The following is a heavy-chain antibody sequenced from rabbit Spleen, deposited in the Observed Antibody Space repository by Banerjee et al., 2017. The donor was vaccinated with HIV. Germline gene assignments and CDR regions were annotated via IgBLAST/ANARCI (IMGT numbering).Heavy chain of an antibody. CDR3: MRVGVSYPL. V-gene: IGHV1S45*01. CDR2: INAVTGKA. J-gene: IGHJ6*01. D-gene: IGHD6-1*01. Sequence: QEQLVESGGGLVQPEGSLTLTCTASGFSFSTKAVMCWVRQAPGQGLEWIACINAVTGKAVYANWAKGRFTISKASSTTVTLQMTSLTAADTATYFCMRVGVSYPLWGPGTLVTVS. CDR1: GFSFSTKAV.